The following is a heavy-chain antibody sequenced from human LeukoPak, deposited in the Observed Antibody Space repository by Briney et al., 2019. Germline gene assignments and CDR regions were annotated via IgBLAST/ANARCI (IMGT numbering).Heavy chain of an antibody. CDR3: AKGPYGSGSYYTS. Sequence: GGSLRLSCAASGFTFDDYAMHWVRQAPGKGLEWVSGISWNSGSIVYADSVKGRFTISRDNAKNSLYLQMNSLRAEDTALYYCAKGPYGSGSYYTSWGQGTLVTVSS. V-gene: IGHV3-9*01. CDR2: ISWNSGSI. J-gene: IGHJ5*02. D-gene: IGHD3-10*01. CDR1: GFTFDDYA.